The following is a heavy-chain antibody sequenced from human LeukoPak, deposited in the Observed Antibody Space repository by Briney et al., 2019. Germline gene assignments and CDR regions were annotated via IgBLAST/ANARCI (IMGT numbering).Heavy chain of an antibody. CDR1: GYTFTSYG. J-gene: IGHJ4*02. V-gene: IGHV1-18*01. Sequence: GASVKVSCKASGYTFTSYGISWVRQAPGQGLEWMGWISAYNGNTNYAQKLQGRVTMTTDTSTSTAYMELRSLRPDDTAVYYCAGPIAAAGKFDYWGQGTLVTVSS. CDR2: ISAYNGNT. D-gene: IGHD6-13*01. CDR3: AGPIAAAGKFDY.